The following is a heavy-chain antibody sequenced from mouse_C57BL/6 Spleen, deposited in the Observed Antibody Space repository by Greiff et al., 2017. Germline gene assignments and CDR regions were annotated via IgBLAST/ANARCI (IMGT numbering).Heavy chain of an antibody. D-gene: IGHD2-5*01. V-gene: IGHV14-4*01. Sequence: EVQRVESGAELVRPGASVKLSCTASGFNIKDDYMHWVKQRPEQGLEWIGWIDPENGDTEYASKFQGKATITADTSSNTAYLQLSSLTSEDTAVYYCTTENYYSNPFAYWGQGTLVTVSA. J-gene: IGHJ3*01. CDR3: TTENYYSNPFAY. CDR2: IDPENGDT. CDR1: GFNIKDDY.